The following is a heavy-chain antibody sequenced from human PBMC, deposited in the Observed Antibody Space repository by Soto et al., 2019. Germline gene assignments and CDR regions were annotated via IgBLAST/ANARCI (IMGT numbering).Heavy chain of an antibody. Sequence: EVQVLESGGGLVQPGGSLRLSCAASGFTFTDYAMNWVRQAPGKGLEWVSTISGSGATIYYADSVRGRFTISRDNSKNTLSLQMSSLGAEDTAVYYCAKDRKQSGGGCADVEIWGKGTVVTVS. D-gene: IGHD6-19*01. CDR1: GFTFTDYA. CDR3: AKDRKQSGGGCADVEI. J-gene: IGHJ3*02. CDR2: ISGSGATI. V-gene: IGHV3-23*01.